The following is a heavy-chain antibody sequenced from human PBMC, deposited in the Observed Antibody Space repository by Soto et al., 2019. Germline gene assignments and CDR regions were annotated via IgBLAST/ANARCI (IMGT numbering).Heavy chain of an antibody. CDR2: INPNSGGT. Sequence: ASVKVSCKASGYTFTGYYMHWVRQAPGQGLEWMGWINPNSGGTNYAQKFQGRVTMTRDTSISTAYMELSRLRSDDTAVYYCARVPYYYGSGSPNPYYYYGMDVWGQGTTVTASS. J-gene: IGHJ6*02. CDR1: GYTFTGYY. CDR3: ARVPYYYGSGSPNPYYYYGMDV. V-gene: IGHV1-2*02. D-gene: IGHD3-10*01.